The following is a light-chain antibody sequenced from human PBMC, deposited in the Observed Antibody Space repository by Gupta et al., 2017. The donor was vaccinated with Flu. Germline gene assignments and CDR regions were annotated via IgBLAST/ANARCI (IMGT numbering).Light chain of an antibody. CDR3: QQEGSSPRT. Sequence: EIVLTQSPGTLSLSPGERATLSCRASQSVRSNYLAWYQQKPGQAPRLLIFGASSRATGIPDRFSGSGSGTDFTLTISRLEPEDFAVYYCQQEGSSPRTFGQGTKVEI. CDR1: QSVRSNY. CDR2: GAS. J-gene: IGKJ1*01. V-gene: IGKV3-20*01.